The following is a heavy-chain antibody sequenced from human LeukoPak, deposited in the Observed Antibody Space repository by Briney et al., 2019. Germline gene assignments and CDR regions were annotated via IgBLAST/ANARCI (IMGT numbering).Heavy chain of an antibody. Sequence: SETLSLTCAVYGGSLSNYYWSWIRQPPGKGLEWIGEINHSGSTKYNPSLKSRGTISVDMSKNQFSLELSSVTAADTAVYYCARGPASGSNFAWFDPWGQGTLVTVSS. CDR3: ARGPASGSNFAWFDP. J-gene: IGHJ5*02. V-gene: IGHV4-34*01. CDR1: GGSLSNYY. D-gene: IGHD3-10*01. CDR2: INHSGST.